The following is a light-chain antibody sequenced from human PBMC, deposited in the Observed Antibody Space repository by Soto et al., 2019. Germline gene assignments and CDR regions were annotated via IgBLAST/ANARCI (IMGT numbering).Light chain of an antibody. CDR3: QQYHNWPPFT. V-gene: IGKV3-15*01. CDR2: GAS. Sequence: EIVMTQSPATLSVSPGERATLSCRASQSVSSNLAWYQQKPGQAPRLLIYGASTRATGVPARFSGSGSGTEFTLTISSLQSEDFALYHCQQYHNWPPFTFGGGTKVEI. CDR1: QSVSSN. J-gene: IGKJ4*01.